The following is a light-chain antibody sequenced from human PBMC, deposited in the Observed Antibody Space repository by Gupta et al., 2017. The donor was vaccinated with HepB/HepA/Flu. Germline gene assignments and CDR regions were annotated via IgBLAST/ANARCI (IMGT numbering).Light chain of an antibody. Sequence: IQMTQSPSSLSASVGDRITITCRASQSVGTYLNWYQQKPGKAPNLLFHGASRVQSGVPSRFSVSGSGTDFTLTISSRQPDDFATYYCQQRDSSPRTFGQGIKVQ. CDR1: QSVGTY. CDR3: QQRDSSPRT. V-gene: IGKV1-39*01. CDR2: GAS. J-gene: IGKJ1*01.